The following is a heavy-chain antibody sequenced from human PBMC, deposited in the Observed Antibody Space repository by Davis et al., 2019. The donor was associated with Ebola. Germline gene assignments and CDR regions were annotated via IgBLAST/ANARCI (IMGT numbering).Heavy chain of an antibody. V-gene: IGHV3-11*01. CDR1: GFTFSDYY. CDR3: AKARVDTAIPYYFDY. D-gene: IGHD5-18*01. Sequence: GESLKISCAASGFTFSDYYMSWIRQAPGKGLEWVSYISSSGSTIYYADSVKGRFTISRDNSKNTLYLQMNSLRAEDTAVYYCAKARVDTAIPYYFDYWGQGTLVTVSS. CDR2: ISSSGSTI. J-gene: IGHJ4*02.